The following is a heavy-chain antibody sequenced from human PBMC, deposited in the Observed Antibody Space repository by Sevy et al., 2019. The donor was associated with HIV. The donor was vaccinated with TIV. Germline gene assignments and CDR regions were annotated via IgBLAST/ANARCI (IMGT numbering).Heavy chain of an antibody. CDR1: GFIFSDSA. CDR2: IRSKTDSYAT. V-gene: IGHV3-73*01. CDR3: TRQGSGRYVPLFDY. Sequence: GGSLRLSCAASGFIFSDSALHWVRQSSAKGLEWVGRIRSKTDSYATAYAESVEGRFTISRDDSKNTVYLQMNSLKTADTAVYYCTRQGSGRYVPLFDYWGPGTLVTVSS. J-gene: IGHJ4*02. D-gene: IGHD1-26*01.